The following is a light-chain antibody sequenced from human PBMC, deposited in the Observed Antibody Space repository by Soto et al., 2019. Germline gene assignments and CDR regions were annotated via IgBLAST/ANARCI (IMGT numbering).Light chain of an antibody. J-gene: IGLJ2*01. V-gene: IGLV2-14*01. CDR3: SSHTSSNTLV. CDR1: SSDVGGYDH. CDR2: DVS. Sequence: QSALTQPASVSGSPGQSITMSCTGTSSDVGGYDHVSWYQQHPDKAPKLIIYDVSDRPSGVSNRFSGSKSGNTASLTISGLQAEDEADYYCSSHTSSNTLVFGGGTKLTVL.